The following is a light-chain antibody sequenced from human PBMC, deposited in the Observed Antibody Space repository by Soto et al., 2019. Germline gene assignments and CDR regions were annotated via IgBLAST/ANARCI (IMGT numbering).Light chain of an antibody. J-gene: IGKJ4*01. V-gene: IGKV4-1*01. CDR2: WAS. CDR1: QSVLYSSNNENY. CDR3: QQYSTTPLT. Sequence: DIVMTQSPDFLAVSLGERATINCKSSQSVLYSSNNENYLAWYQQKPGQPPKLLIYWASTRKSGVPDRFSGSGSGTDFTLTISSLQAEDVAVYYCQQYSTTPLTFGGGTKVEIK.